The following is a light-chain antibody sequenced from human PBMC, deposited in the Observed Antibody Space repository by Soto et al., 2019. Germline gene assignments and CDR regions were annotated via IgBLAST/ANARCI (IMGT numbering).Light chain of an antibody. V-gene: IGKV1-33*01. CDR3: QQYHNLPWT. CDR2: DAT. Sequence: DIQMTQSPSSLPASVGDRVTLTCQASQDVRYCLKWYQHKPGKAPTLLIYDATNLGAGAPSRFSGSGSGRDFTLTISSLQPEDFATYYCQQYHNLPWTFGPGAKVDLK. J-gene: IGKJ1*01. CDR1: QDVRYC.